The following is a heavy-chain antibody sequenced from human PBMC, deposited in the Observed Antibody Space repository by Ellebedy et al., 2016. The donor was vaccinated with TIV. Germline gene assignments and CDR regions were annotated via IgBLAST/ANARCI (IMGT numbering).Heavy chain of an antibody. J-gene: IGHJ4*02. CDR1: GFTFNNYG. CDR2: LRYDGSNK. V-gene: IGHV3-30*02. D-gene: IGHD3-9*01. CDR3: AQVRGPFLTGYSY. Sequence: PGGSLRLSCTVSGFTFNNYGMHWVRQAPGKGLEWVAFLRYDGSNKYYADSVKGRFMISRDSSMNTMYLQMNSLRVEDTAVYYCAQVRGPFLTGYSYWGQGTLVTVSS.